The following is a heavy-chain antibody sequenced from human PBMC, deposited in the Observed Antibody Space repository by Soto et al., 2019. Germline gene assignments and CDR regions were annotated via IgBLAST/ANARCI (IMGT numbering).Heavy chain of an antibody. CDR1: GYTFTSYG. D-gene: IGHD2-15*01. V-gene: IGHV1-18*01. Sequence: ASVKVSCKASGYTFTSYGISWVRQAPGQGLEWMGWISAYNGNTNYAQKLQGRVTMTTDTSTSTAYMELRSLRSDDTAVYYCARDIGIVVVVAATPHYYYYGMDVWGQGTTVTVSS. CDR3: ARDIGIVVVVAATPHYYYYGMDV. J-gene: IGHJ6*02. CDR2: ISAYNGNT.